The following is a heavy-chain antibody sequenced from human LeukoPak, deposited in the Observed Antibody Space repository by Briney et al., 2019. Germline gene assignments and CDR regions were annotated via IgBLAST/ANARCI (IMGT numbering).Heavy chain of an antibody. D-gene: IGHD4-17*01. J-gene: IGHJ4*02. CDR3: ARAAYGDYVLDY. V-gene: IGHV4-31*03. CDR1: GGSISSGGYY. CDR2: IYYSGST. Sequence: SETLSLTCTVSGGSISSGGYYWSWIRQHPGKGLEWIGYIYYSGSTYYNPSLKSRVTISVDTSKNQFSLKLSSVTAADTAVYYCARAAYGDYVLDYWGQGTLVTVSS.